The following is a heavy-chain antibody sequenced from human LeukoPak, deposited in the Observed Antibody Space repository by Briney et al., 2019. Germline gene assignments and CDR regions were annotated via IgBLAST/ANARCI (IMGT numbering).Heavy chain of an antibody. Sequence: ASVKVSCKASGFTFTSSAVQWVRQARGQRLEWIGWIVVGSGNTSYAQKFQGRVTMTRDTSTSTVYMELSSLRSEDTAVYYCAAGPKSGPHFDYWGQGTLVTVSS. CDR1: GFTFTSSA. J-gene: IGHJ4*02. CDR2: IVVGSGNT. CDR3: AAGPKSGPHFDY. V-gene: IGHV1-58*01. D-gene: IGHD3-3*01.